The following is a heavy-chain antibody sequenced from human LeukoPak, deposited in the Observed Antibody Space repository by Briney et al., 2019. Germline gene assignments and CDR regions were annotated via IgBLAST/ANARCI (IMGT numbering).Heavy chain of an antibody. CDR2: IIPFFNTT. CDR1: GGTLSNYG. CDR3: ATDDCLGDSCYIDY. Sequence: SVKVTCKASGGTLSNYGVSWVRQAPGQGLEWMGGIIPFFNTTHYAQKFRDRVTISADASSSTAHMEVRGLTSEDTAVYYCATDDCLGDSCYIDYWGQGTLIIVSS. J-gene: IGHJ4*02. D-gene: IGHD2-21*02. V-gene: IGHV1-69*13.